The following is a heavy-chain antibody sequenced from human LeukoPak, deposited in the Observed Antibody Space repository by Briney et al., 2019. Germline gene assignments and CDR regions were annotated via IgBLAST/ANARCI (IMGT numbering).Heavy chain of an antibody. V-gene: IGHV4-34*01. CDR2: INHSGST. CDR3: ARDRPLLWFGELPPGYGMDV. J-gene: IGHJ6*02. CDR1: GGSFSGYY. D-gene: IGHD3-10*01. Sequence: SETLSLTCAVYGGSFSGYYWSWIRQPPGKGLEWIGEINHSGSTNYNPSLKSRVTISVDTSKNQFSLKLSSVTAADTAVYYCARDRPLLWFGELPPGYGMDVWGQGTTVTVSS.